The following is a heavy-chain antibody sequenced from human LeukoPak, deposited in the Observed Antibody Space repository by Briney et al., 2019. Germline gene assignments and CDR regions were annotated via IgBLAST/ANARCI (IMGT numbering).Heavy chain of an antibody. V-gene: IGHV4-4*07. CDR3: ARDLCSSTSCPSYYYYMDV. CDR2: IYTSGST. D-gene: IGHD2-2*01. J-gene: IGHJ6*03. CDR1: GGSISSYY. Sequence: SETLSLTCTVSGGSISSYYWSWIRQPAGKGLEWIGRIYTSGSTNYNPSLKSRVTMSVDTSKNQFSLKLSSVTAADTAVYYCARDLCSSTSCPSYYYYMDVWGKGTTVTVSS.